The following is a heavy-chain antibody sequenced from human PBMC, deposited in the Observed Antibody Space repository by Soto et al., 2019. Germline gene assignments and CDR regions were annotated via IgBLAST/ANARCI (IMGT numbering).Heavy chain of an antibody. CDR2: ISYDGSNK. CDR3: ARDLRLGYSDGNFVEYYYYGMDV. Sequence: QVQLVESGGGVVQPGMSLRLSCAASGVTFSSYAMHWVRQAPGKGLEWVAVISYDGSNKYYADSVKGRFTISRDNSTNTLSLRMNSRSAEDTAVYYFARDLRLGYSDGNFVEYYYYGMDVWGQGTTVTVAS. D-gene: IGHD5-18*01. J-gene: IGHJ6*02. V-gene: IGHV3-30-3*01. CDR1: GVTFSSYA.